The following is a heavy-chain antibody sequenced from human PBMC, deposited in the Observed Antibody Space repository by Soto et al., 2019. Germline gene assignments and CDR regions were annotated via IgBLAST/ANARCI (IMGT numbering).Heavy chain of an antibody. V-gene: IGHV1-3*05. CDR2: INAGNGNT. CDR1: GYTFTSYA. J-gene: IGHJ4*02. Sequence: QVQLVQSGAEEKKPGASVKVSCRASGYTFTSYASHWVPQAPGQRLEWMGGINAGNGNTKYSQKFQGRVTITRDTSASTAYMELSSLRSEDTAVYYCARSIVVVTALDYWGQGTLVTVSS. CDR3: ARSIVVVTALDY. D-gene: IGHD2-21*02.